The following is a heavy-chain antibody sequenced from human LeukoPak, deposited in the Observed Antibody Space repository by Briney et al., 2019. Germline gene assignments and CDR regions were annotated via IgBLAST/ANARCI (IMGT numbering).Heavy chain of an antibody. J-gene: IGHJ4*02. V-gene: IGHV3-48*04. Sequence: GGSLRLSCAASGFTFGSYSMNWVRQAPGKGLEWVSYISSSSSTIYYADSVKGRFTISRDNAKNSLYLQMNSLRAEDTAVYYCARDHKSDGSGSYYDFDYWGQGTLVTVSS. CDR3: ARDHKSDGSGSYYDFDY. CDR2: ISSSSSTI. D-gene: IGHD3-10*01. CDR1: GFTFGSYS.